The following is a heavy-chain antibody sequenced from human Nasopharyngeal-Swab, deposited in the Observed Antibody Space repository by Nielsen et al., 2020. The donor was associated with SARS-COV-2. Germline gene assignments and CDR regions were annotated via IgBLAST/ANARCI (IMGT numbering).Heavy chain of an antibody. CDR2: IKQDASEM. Sequence: GGSLRLSCAASGFTFSGYWMSWVRQVPGKGPEWVANIKQDASEMYYVDSVKGRFTISRDNAKNSLYLQMNSLRAEDTAVYYCARDQYYDSSGYYYYGMDVWGQGTTVTVSS. CDR3: ARDQYYDSSGYYYYGMDV. J-gene: IGHJ6*02. D-gene: IGHD3-22*01. CDR1: GFTFSGYW. V-gene: IGHV3-7*01.